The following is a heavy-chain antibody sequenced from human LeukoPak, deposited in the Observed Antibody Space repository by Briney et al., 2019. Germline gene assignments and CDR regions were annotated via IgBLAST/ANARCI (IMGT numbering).Heavy chain of an antibody. CDR1: GFTFSSYG. CDR3: ARRRESDAFDI. J-gene: IGHJ3*02. Sequence: PGGSLRLFCATSGFTFSSYGMHWVRQAPGKGLEWVSYISSSGSTIYYADSVKGRFTISRDNAKNSLYLQMNSLRAEDTAVYYCARRRESDAFDIWGQGTMVTVSS. V-gene: IGHV3-48*04. CDR2: ISSSGSTI.